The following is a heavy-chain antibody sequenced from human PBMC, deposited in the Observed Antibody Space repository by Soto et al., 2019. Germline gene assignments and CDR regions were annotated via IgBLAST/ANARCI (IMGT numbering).Heavy chain of an antibody. D-gene: IGHD2-2*01. J-gene: IGHJ4*02. V-gene: IGHV3-23*01. Sequence: GGSLRLSCAASGFTFSSYAMSWVRQAPGKGLEWVSAISGSGGSTYYADSVKGRFTISRDNSKNTLYLQMNSLRAEDTAVYYCAKPWDIVLVPPPGYWGQGTLVTVSS. CDR2: ISGSGGST. CDR1: GFTFSSYA. CDR3: AKPWDIVLVPPPGY.